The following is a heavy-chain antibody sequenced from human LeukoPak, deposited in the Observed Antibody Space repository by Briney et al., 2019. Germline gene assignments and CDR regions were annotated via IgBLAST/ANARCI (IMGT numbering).Heavy chain of an antibody. D-gene: IGHD5-18*01. CDR1: GFTFSSYA. CDR2: ISYDGSNK. V-gene: IGHV3-30*04. CDR3: ARDGDAMVYFDY. Sequence: GRSLRLSCAASGFTFSSYAMHRVRQAPGKGLEWVAVISYDGSNKYYADSVKGRFTISRDNSKNTLYLQMNSLRAEDTAVYYCARDGDAMVYFDYWGQGTLVTVFS. J-gene: IGHJ4*02.